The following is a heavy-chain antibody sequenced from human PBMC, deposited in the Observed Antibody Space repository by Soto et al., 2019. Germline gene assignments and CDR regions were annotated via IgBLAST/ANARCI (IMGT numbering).Heavy chain of an antibody. D-gene: IGHD2-2*02. CDR1: GFTFSGFV. CDR3: VRGSSCTTTTCYNLGWFAP. Sequence: QAQLVESGGGVVQAGESLRLSCATSGFTFSGFVMQWVRQAPGKGLEWVAVIWYDGSHKYYAESVKGRFTISRDDSKNTLYLQMNNLRVEDTAVYYCVRGSSCTTTTCYNLGWFAPWGQGTLVTVSS. J-gene: IGHJ5*02. CDR2: IWYDGSHK. V-gene: IGHV3-33*01.